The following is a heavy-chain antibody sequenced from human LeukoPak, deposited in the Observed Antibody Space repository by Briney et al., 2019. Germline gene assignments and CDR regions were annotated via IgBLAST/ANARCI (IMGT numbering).Heavy chain of an antibody. J-gene: IGHJ4*02. Sequence: GESLQISCKDSGYIFTNYWIAWVRQMPGKGLEWMGIIDPDDSDTKYSPSFRGQVTMSVDKSISTAYLEWSSLQASDTAIYYCARHSTSGWTQLDYWGQGTLVSVSS. CDR3: ARHSTSGWTQLDY. V-gene: IGHV5-51*01. D-gene: IGHD6-19*01. CDR2: IDPDDSDT. CDR1: GYIFTNYW.